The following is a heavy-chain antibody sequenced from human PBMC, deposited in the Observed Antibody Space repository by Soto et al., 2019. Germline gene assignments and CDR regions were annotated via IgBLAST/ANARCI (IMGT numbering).Heavy chain of an antibody. CDR3: TRYYYGSESYFDY. Sequence: KTSETLSLTCTVSGGSIRSSSYYWGWIRQPPGKGLEWIGRIYYSGNTYYKPSLKSRVTISVDTSKNQFSLKLSSVTAADTAVYYCTRYYYGSESYFDYWGQGTLVTVSS. D-gene: IGHD3-10*01. J-gene: IGHJ4*02. V-gene: IGHV4-39*01. CDR1: GGSIRSSSYY. CDR2: IYYSGNT.